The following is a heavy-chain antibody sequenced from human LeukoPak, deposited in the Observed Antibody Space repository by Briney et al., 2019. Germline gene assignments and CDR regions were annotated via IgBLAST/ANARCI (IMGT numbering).Heavy chain of an antibody. Sequence: ASVKVSCKTSGFTFTNSAVQWVRQTRGQRLEWIGWIVVGSSNTDYTQKFQERVTITRDMSTGTAYMELSSLRSEDTAVYYCARVMSGYYVVLDIWGQGTMVTVSS. CDR3: ARVMSGYYVVLDI. CDR2: IVVGSSNT. V-gene: IGHV1-58*01. J-gene: IGHJ3*02. CDR1: GFTFTNSA. D-gene: IGHD3-3*01.